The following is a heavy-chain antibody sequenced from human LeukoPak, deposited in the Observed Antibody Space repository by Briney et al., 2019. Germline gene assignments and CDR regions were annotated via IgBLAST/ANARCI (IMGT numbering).Heavy chain of an antibody. D-gene: IGHD6-6*01. CDR1: GFTFSSYS. V-gene: IGHV3-21*01. Sequence: GGSLRLSCAASGFTFSSYSMNWVRQAPGKGLEWVSSISSSSSYIYYADSVKGRFTISRDNAKNSLYLQMNSLRAEDTAVYYCARGGQLVSGWFDPWGQGTLVTVSS. CDR2: ISSSSSYI. J-gene: IGHJ5*02. CDR3: ARGGQLVSGWFDP.